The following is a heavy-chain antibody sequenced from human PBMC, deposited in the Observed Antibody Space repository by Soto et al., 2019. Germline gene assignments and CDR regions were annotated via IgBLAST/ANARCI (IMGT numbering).Heavy chain of an antibody. CDR1: GYRFSNHW. CDR2: IYPDDSDT. J-gene: IGHJ4*02. V-gene: IGHV5-51*01. D-gene: IGHD3-22*01. Sequence: GESLKISCKGSGYRFSNHWIGWVRQMAGKGLEWVGVIYPDDSDTRYGRSFQGQVTILADRSIDTAYLQWSSLKASDTAIYYCARGRDDTSGYYAFWGQGTLVTVSS. CDR3: ARGRDDTSGYYAF.